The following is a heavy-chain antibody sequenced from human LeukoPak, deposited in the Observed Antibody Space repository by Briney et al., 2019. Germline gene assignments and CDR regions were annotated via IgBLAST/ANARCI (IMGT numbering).Heavy chain of an antibody. V-gene: IGHV4-4*07. CDR3: AKEKSVRLSLGEVSLSSYFDY. Sequence: SETLSLTCTVSGGSISNYFWSWFRQPAGKGLEWIGRIYTSGSTNYNPSLKSRVTMSVDTSKNQFSLKLSSVTAADTAVYYCAKEKSVRLSLGEVSLSSYFDYWGQGTLVTVSS. CDR2: IYTSGST. D-gene: IGHD3-16*02. CDR1: GGSISNYF. J-gene: IGHJ4*02.